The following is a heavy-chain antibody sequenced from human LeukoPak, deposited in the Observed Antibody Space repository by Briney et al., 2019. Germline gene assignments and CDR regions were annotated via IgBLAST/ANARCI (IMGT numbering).Heavy chain of an antibody. CDR3: ARLGGGSSRLGGLAFDI. CDR2: IKQDGSEK. CDR1: GFTFSSYW. V-gene: IGHV3-7*01. Sequence: GGSLRLSCAASGFTFSSYWMSWVRQAPGKGLEWVANIKQDGSEKYYVDSVKGRFTISRDNAKNSLYLQMNSLRAEDTAVYYCARLGGGSSRLGGLAFDIWGQGTMVTVSS. J-gene: IGHJ3*02. D-gene: IGHD3-16*01.